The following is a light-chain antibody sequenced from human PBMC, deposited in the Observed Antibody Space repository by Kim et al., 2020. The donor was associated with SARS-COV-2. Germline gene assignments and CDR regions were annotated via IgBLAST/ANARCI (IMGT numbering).Light chain of an antibody. V-gene: IGLV4-69*01. CDR3: QTWGTGTWV. CDR1: SGHSSYA. Sequence: QLVLTQSPSASASLGASVKLTCTLSSGHSSYAIAWHQQQPEKGPRYLMKLNSDGSHSKGDGIPDRFSVSSSGAERYLTISSLQSEDEADYYCQTWGTGTWVFGGGTQLTVL. J-gene: IGLJ3*02. CDR2: LNSDGSH.